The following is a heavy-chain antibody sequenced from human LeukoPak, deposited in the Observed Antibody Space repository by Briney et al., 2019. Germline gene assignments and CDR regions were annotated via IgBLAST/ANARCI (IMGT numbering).Heavy chain of an antibody. V-gene: IGHV3-23*01. Sequence: GGSLRLSCAASGVTLSSYAMSWVRQAPGKGLEWVSAISGSGGSTYYADSVKGRFTISRDNSKNTLYLQMNSLRAEDTAVYYCAKDQDIVVVPAAPGMDVWGQGTTVTVSS. CDR3: AKDQDIVVVPAAPGMDV. CDR1: GVTLSSYA. D-gene: IGHD2-2*01. CDR2: ISGSGGST. J-gene: IGHJ6*02.